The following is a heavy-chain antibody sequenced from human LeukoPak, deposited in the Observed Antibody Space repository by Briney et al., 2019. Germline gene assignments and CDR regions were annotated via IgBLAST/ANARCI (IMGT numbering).Heavy chain of an antibody. Sequence: PGGSLRLSCAASGFTFDDYGMSWVRQAPGKGLEWVSGINWNGGSTGYADSVKGRFTISRDNAKNSLYLQMNSLRAEDTALYYCARARVRGVIYYYMDVWGKGTTVTVSS. CDR2: INWNGGST. J-gene: IGHJ6*03. CDR3: ARARVRGVIYYYMDV. D-gene: IGHD3-10*01. V-gene: IGHV3-20*04. CDR1: GFTFDDYG.